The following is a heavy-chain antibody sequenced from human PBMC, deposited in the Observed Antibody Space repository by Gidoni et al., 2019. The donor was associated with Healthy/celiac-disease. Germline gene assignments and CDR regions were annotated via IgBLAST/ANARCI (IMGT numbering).Heavy chain of an antibody. J-gene: IGHJ5*02. V-gene: IGHV4-34*01. CDR2: INHSGST. D-gene: IGHD6-19*01. CDR3: ARLSSGIAVAGTVRNNWFDP. Sequence: QVQLQQWGAGLLKPSETLSLTCAVYGGSFSGYYWSWIRQPPGKGLEWIGEINHSGSTNYNPSLKSRVTISVDTSKNQFSLKLSSVTAADTAVYYCARLSSGIAVAGTVRNNWFDPWGQGTLVTVSS. CDR1: GGSFSGYY.